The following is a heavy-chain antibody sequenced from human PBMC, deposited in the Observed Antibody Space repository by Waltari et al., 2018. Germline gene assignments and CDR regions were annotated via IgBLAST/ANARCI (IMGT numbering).Heavy chain of an antibody. CDR2: IYTSGST. CDR1: GGSISSGSYY. CDR3: ARERAYSSSSVWFDP. V-gene: IGHV4-61*02. D-gene: IGHD6-6*01. J-gene: IGHJ5*02. Sequence: QVQLQESGPGLVKPSQTLSLTCTVSGGSISSGSYYWSWIRQPAGKGLEWIGRIYTSGSTNYNPSLKSRVTISVDTSKNQFSLKLSSVTAADTAVYYCARERAYSSSSVWFDPWGQGTLVIVSS.